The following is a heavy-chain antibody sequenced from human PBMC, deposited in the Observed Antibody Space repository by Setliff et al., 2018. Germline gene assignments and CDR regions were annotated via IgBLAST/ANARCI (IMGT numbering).Heavy chain of an antibody. CDR1: GYSISSGYY. D-gene: IGHD3-3*01. V-gene: IGHV4-34*01. CDR2: INHSGST. CDR3: ARVPNFWSGYLDY. J-gene: IGHJ4*02. Sequence: SETLSLTCAVSGYSISSGYYWSWIRQPPGKGLEWIGEINHSGSTNYNPSLKSRVTISVDTSKNQFSLKLSSVTAADTAVYYCARVPNFWSGYLDYWGQGTLVTVSS.